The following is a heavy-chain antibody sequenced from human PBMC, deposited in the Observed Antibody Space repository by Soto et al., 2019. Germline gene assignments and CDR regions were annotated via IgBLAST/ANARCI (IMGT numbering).Heavy chain of an antibody. D-gene: IGHD3-22*01. Sequence: GESLKISCRTSGYKFTSSWIAWVRRMPGKGLEWMCIIFPSDADTRYSPSFQGQVTISADRSTSTVFLQCASLKASDTAVYFCARKDKSGYFNWFDPWGQGTLVTVSS. J-gene: IGHJ5*02. CDR2: IFPSDADT. CDR1: GYKFTSSW. CDR3: ARKDKSGYFNWFDP. V-gene: IGHV5-51*01.